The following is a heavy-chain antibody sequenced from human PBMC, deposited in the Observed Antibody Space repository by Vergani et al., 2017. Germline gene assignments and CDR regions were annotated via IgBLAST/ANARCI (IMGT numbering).Heavy chain of an antibody. CDR3: AREPSIIVVVPAAMAYNWFDP. V-gene: IGHV4-59*12. CDR2: IYYSGST. J-gene: IGHJ5*02. Sequence: QVQLQESGPGLVKPSETLSLTCTVSGGSISSYYWSWIRQPPGKGLEWIGYIYYSGSTNYNPSLKSRVTISVDTSKNQFSLKLSSVTAADTAVYYCAREPSIIVVVPAAMAYNWFDPWGQGTLVTVSS. D-gene: IGHD2-2*01. CDR1: GGSISSYY.